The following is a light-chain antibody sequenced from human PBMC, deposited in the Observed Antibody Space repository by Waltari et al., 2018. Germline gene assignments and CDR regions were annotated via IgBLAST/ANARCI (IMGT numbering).Light chain of an antibody. CDR3: SSYTSSSTPYV. J-gene: IGLJ1*01. CDR2: DVS. Sequence: QSALTQPASVSGSPGQSITISCTGTSSDVGGYTYVSWYQQHPGTAPKLMIYDVSNRPSGVSNRFSGSKSGNTASLTISGLQAEDEADYYCSSYTSSSTPYVFGTGTKVTVL. V-gene: IGLV2-14*01. CDR1: SSDVGGYTY.